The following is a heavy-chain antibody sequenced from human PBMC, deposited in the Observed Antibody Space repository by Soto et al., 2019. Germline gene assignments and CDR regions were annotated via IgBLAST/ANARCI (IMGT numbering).Heavy chain of an antibody. D-gene: IGHD5-12*01. V-gene: IGHV4-30-4*01. J-gene: IGHJ4*02. CDR1: GGSISSGDSY. CDR3: ARDRGGYERIDY. CDR2: IYYSGST. Sequence: SETLSLTCTVSGGSISSGDSYWSWIRQPPGKGLEWIGYIYYSGSTYYNPSLKSRVTISVDTSKNQFSLRLSSVTAADPAVYYCARDRGGYERIDYWGQGTLVTVS.